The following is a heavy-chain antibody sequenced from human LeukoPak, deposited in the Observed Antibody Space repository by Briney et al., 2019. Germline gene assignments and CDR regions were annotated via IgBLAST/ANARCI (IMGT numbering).Heavy chain of an antibody. D-gene: IGHD1-1*01. Sequence: SETLSLTCTVSGGSFSGDGYYWRWVRQPPGTGLESIGYIFYSGSTNYNPSLKSRVTISVDTSNNQFSLKLSSVTAADTAVYYCARAPYSWKDVGLDYWGQGILVTVSS. J-gene: IGHJ4*02. V-gene: IGHV4-61*08. CDR1: GGSFSGDGYY. CDR2: IFYSGST. CDR3: ARAPYSWKDVGLDY.